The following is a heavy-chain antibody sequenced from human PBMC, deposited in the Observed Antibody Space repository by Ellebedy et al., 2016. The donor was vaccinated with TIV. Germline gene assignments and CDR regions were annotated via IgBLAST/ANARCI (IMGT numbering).Heavy chain of an antibody. Sequence: SETLSLTXNVSGGSISGYYWSWIRQTPGKGLEWLGYVFYRGDTKYTPSLKSRVTISLDTSKTQFSLRLTSVTEADTAVYYCARGGAYYGSEMNWFDPWGQGTRVTVSS. J-gene: IGHJ5*02. V-gene: IGHV4-59*01. CDR2: VFYRGDT. D-gene: IGHD3-10*01. CDR1: GGSISGYY. CDR3: ARGGAYYGSEMNWFDP.